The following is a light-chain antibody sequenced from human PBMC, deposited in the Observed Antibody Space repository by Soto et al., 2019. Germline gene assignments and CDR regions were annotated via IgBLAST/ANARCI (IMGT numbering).Light chain of an antibody. CDR1: QSVSSN. J-gene: IGKJ5*01. Sequence: EIVMTQSPDTLSVSPGERATLSCRASQSVSSNLAWYQQKPGQAHRLLIYGASTRATGIPARFSGGGSGTEFTLTISSLQSEDFAVYYCQQYNNWPITFGQGTRLEIK. V-gene: IGKV3-15*01. CDR3: QQYNNWPIT. CDR2: GAS.